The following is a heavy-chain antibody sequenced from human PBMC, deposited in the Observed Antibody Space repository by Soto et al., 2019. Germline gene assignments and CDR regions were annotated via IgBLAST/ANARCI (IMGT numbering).Heavy chain of an antibody. CDR1: GGSIGSYY. CDR2: IYYSGST. Sequence: QVQLQESGPGLVKPSETLSLTCTVSGGSIGSYYWSWIRQPPGKGLEWIGYIYYSGSTNYNPSLKSRVTISVDTSKNQFSLKLSSVTAADTAVYYCARRYGLGSFDYWGQGTLVTVSS. J-gene: IGHJ4*02. V-gene: IGHV4-59*08. CDR3: ARRYGLGSFDY. D-gene: IGHD3-10*01.